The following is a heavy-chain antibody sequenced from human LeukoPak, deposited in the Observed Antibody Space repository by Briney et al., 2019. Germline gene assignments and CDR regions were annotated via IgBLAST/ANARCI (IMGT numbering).Heavy chain of an antibody. V-gene: IGHV4-59*01. CDR3: ARGMFEAGKWYDAFDI. CDR1: GGSIRTYY. D-gene: IGHD2-8*01. Sequence: PSETLSLTCSVSGGSIRTYYWIWIRRPPGKGLEWIGYIHYSGSTNYSPSLKSRVTISVDTSKNQFSLKLSSVTAADTAVYYCARGMFEAGKWYDAFDIRGQGTMVTVSS. CDR2: IHYSGST. J-gene: IGHJ3*02.